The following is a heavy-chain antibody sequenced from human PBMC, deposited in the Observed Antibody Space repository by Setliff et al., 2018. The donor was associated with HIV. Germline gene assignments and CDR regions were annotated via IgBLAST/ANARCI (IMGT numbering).Heavy chain of an antibody. D-gene: IGHD6-19*01. CDR2: IIPMFGVA. CDR3: VGSSGWYIHFDY. V-gene: IGHV1-69*10. J-gene: IGHJ4*02. CDR1: GGSFTSYG. Sequence: SVKVSCKASGGSFTSYGLSWVRQAPGQGFEWVGGIIPMFGVANYAQKFQGRVTITADKSTSTAYMELSSLRSEDTAVYYCVGSSGWYIHFDYWGQGTLVTVSS.